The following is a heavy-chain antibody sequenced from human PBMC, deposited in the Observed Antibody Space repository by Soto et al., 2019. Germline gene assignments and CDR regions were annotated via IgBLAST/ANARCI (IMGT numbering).Heavy chain of an antibody. D-gene: IGHD6-19*01. V-gene: IGHV1-2*04. CDR3: AREGWSPYYGMDV. CDR2: INPNSGGT. J-gene: IGHJ6*02. CDR1: GYTFTGYY. Sequence: VKVSCKASGYTFTGYYMHWVRQAPGQGLEWMGWINPNSGGTNYAQKFQGWVTMTRDTSISTAYMELSRLRSDDTAVYYCAREGWSPYYGMDVWGQGTTVTVSS.